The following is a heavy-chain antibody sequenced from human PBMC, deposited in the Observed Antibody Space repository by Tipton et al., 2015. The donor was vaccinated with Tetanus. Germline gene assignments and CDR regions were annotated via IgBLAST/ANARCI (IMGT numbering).Heavy chain of an antibody. V-gene: IGHV1-2*02. D-gene: IGHD3-22*01. Sequence: QLVQSGAEVKKPGASVKVSCKASGYTFTGYYMYWVRQAPGQGLEWTGWIDPNSGGTVYAQKFQGRVTMTRDMSISTAYMELRSLRSDDTAVYYCARDRGDYIYYGMDVWGPGTTVTVS. CDR3: ARDRGDYIYYGMDV. J-gene: IGHJ6*02. CDR1: GYTFTGYY. CDR2: IDPNSGGT.